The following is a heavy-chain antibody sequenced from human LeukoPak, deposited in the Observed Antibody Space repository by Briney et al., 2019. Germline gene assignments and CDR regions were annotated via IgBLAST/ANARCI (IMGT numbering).Heavy chain of an antibody. CDR2: INHSGST. V-gene: IGHV4-34*01. CDR3: ARSRILRGRESGMDV. CDR1: GGSFSGYY. D-gene: IGHD2-15*01. J-gene: IGHJ6*03. Sequence: PSETLSLTCAVYGGSFSGYYWSWIRQPPGKGREWIEEINHSGSTNYNPSLKSRVTISVDTSKNQFSLKLSSVTAADTAVYYCARSRILRGRESGMDVWGKGTTVTVSS.